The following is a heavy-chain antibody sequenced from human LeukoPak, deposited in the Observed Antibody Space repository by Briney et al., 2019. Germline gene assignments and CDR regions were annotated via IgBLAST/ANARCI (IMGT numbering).Heavy chain of an antibody. J-gene: IGHJ4*02. D-gene: IGHD1-26*01. Sequence: PSETLSLTCAVYGVSFSGYYWSWLRQPPGKGLEWIGEINHSGSTNYNPSLKSRVTISVDTSKNQFSLKLSSVTAADTAVYYCARGERSRALGYWGQGTLVTVSS. CDR2: INHSGST. V-gene: IGHV4-34*01. CDR1: GVSFSGYY. CDR3: ARGERSRALGY.